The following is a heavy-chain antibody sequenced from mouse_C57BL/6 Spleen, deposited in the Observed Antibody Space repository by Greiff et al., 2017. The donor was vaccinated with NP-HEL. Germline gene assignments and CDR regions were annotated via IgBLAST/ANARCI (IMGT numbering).Heavy chain of an antibody. CDR1: GFTFSSYA. CDR2: ISDGGSYT. CDR3: ARAYFAY. D-gene: IGHD6-5*01. Sequence: DVKLVESGGGLVKPGGSLKLSCAASGFTFSSYAMSWVRQTPEKRLEWVATISDGGSYTYYPDNVKGRFTISRDNAKNNLYLQMSHLKSEDTAMYYCARAYFAYWGQGTLVTVSA. J-gene: IGHJ3*01. V-gene: IGHV5-4*03.